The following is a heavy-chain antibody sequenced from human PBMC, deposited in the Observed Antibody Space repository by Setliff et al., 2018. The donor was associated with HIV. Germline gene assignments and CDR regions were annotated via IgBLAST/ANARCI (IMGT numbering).Heavy chain of an antibody. D-gene: IGHD2-21*01. J-gene: IGHJ3*02. CDR2: MNPNSGNT. Sequence: ASVKVSCKASGYTFTSYDINWVRQATGQGLEWMGWMNPNSGNTGYAQKFQGRVTMTRNTAISTAYMELRRLKSEDTAVYYCATSTLGWSDDAFDIWGQGTMVTVSS. CDR1: GYTFTSYD. V-gene: IGHV1-8*02. CDR3: ATSTLGWSDDAFDI.